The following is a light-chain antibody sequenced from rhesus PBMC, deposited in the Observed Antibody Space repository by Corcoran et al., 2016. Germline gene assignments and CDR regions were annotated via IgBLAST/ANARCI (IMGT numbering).Light chain of an antibody. J-gene: IGKJ4*01. Sequence: DIQMTQSPSSLSASVGDRVTITCRTSENVNDYLNWYQQKPGRAPKILIYKASTLQIGGPSRFSGSGSGIDFTFTISSLQPEDVATYYCQHSYRTPPTFGGGTKVELK. CDR2: KAS. CDR1: ENVNDY. V-gene: IGKV1-74*01. CDR3: QHSYRTPPT.